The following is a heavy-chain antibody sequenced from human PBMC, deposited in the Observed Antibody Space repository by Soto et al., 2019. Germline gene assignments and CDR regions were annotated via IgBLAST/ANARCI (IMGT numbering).Heavy chain of an antibody. J-gene: IGHJ5*02. CDR2: ISAYNGNT. CDR3: ARDTPCSSTSCKGYNWFDP. D-gene: IGHD2-2*01. V-gene: IGHV1-18*04. Sequence: QVQLVQSGAEVKKPGASVKVSCKASGYTFTSYGISWVRQAPGQGLEWMGWISAYNGNTNYAQKLQGRVTMTTDTSTSTAYMDLRSLRSDDTAVYYCARDTPCSSTSCKGYNWFDPWGQGTLVTVSS. CDR1: GYTFTSYG.